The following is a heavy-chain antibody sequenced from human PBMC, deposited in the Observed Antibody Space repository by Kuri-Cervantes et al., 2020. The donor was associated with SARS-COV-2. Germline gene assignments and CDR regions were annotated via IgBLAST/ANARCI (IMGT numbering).Heavy chain of an antibody. Sequence: ESLKISCTVSGGSISSSSYYWGWIRQPPGKGLEWIGSIYYSGSTYYNPSLKSRVTISVDTSKNQFSLKLSSVTAADTAVYYCASLGDYDDYWGQGTLVTVSS. J-gene: IGHJ4*02. D-gene: IGHD4-17*01. CDR3: ASLGDYDDY. CDR2: IYYSGST. V-gene: IGHV4-39*07. CDR1: GGSISSSSYY.